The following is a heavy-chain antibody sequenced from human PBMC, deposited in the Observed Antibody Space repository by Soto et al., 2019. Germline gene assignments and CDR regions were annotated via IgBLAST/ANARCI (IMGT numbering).Heavy chain of an antibody. V-gene: IGHV1-2*04. Sequence: GASVKVSCKASGYTFTGYYMHWVRQAPGQGLEWMGWINPNSGGTNYAQKFQGWVTMTRDTSISTAYMELSRLRSDDTAVYYCARVCSGGSCYPNYYYGMDVWGQGTTVTVSS. D-gene: IGHD2-15*01. CDR3: ARVCSGGSCYPNYYYGMDV. CDR1: GYTFTGYY. CDR2: INPNSGGT. J-gene: IGHJ6*02.